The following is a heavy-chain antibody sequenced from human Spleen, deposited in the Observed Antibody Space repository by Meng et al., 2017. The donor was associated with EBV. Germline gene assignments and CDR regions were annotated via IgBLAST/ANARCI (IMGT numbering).Heavy chain of an antibody. D-gene: IGHD3-22*01. CDR1: GGSFSAYY. Sequence: QVQLKQWGAGPLKPSETLSLTCAVYGGSFSAYYWSWIRQPPGKGLEWIGEINHSGSTNYNPSLKSRVTISVDTSKNQFSLKLSSVTAADTAVYYCARRPDYYDSSGYPYPIDYWGQGTLVTVSS. CDR2: INHSGST. V-gene: IGHV4-34*01. J-gene: IGHJ4*02. CDR3: ARRPDYYDSSGYPYPIDY.